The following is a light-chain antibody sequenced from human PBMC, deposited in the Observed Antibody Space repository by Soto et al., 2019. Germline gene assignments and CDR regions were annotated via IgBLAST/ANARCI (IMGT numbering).Light chain of an antibody. CDR2: DVS. CDR1: NSDIGGYNY. CDR3: SSYTSRSTLGV. Sequence: QYALTQPASVSGSPGQSITISCTGTNSDIGGYNYVSWYQQHPGKAPKLMTYDVSNRPSGVSYRFSGSKSGNTASLTISGLQAEDEADYYCSSYTSRSTLGVFGGGTKLTVL. J-gene: IGLJ2*01. V-gene: IGLV2-14*03.